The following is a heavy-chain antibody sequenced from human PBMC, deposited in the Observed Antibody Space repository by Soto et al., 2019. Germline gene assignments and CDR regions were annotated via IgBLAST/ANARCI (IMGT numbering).Heavy chain of an antibody. Sequence: ASVKVSCKASGYTFTGYYMHWVRQAPGQGLEWMGWINPNSGGTNYAQKFQGRVTMTRGTSISTAYMELSRLRSDDTAVYYCARATYYYDSSGYYPPLPNAFDIWGLGTMVTVSS. V-gene: IGHV1-2*02. CDR1: GYTFTGYY. D-gene: IGHD3-22*01. J-gene: IGHJ3*02. CDR3: ARATYYYDSSGYYPPLPNAFDI. CDR2: INPNSGGT.